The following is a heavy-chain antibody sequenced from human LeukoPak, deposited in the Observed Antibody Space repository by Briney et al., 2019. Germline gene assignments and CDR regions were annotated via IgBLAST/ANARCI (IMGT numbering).Heavy chain of an antibody. V-gene: IGHV4-39*01. Sequence: QSSETLSLTCTVSGGSISSSSYYWGWIRQPPGKGLEWIGTIEYSGSAYYNPSLKSRVTISVDTSKHQFTLKLSSVTAADTAVYFCARLLQQQLTHSFDYWGQGTLVTVSS. J-gene: IGHJ4*02. CDR3: ARLLQQQLTHSFDY. D-gene: IGHD6-13*01. CDR1: GGSISSSSYY. CDR2: IEYSGSA.